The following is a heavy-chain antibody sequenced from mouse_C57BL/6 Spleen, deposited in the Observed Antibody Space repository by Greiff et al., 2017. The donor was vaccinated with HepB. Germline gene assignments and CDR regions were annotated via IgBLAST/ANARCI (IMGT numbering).Heavy chain of an antibody. V-gene: IGHV1-81*01. Sequence: QVQLQQSGAELARPGASVKLSCKASGYTFTSYGISWVKQRTGQGLEWIGEIYPRSGNTYYNEKFKGKATLTADKSSSTAYMELRSLTSEDAAVYLCARCYDGYSDRFAYWGQGTLVTVSA. CDR2: IYPRSGNT. CDR1: GYTFTSYG. D-gene: IGHD2-3*01. J-gene: IGHJ3*01. CDR3: ARCYDGYSDRFAY.